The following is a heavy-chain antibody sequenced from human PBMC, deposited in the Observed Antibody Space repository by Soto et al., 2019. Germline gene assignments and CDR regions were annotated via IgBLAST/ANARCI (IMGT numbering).Heavy chain of an antibody. Sequence: SATLSLPCPVSGGYISAYYWHWIRQPVGKGLEWIGRIDTSGRTNYIPSLKSRVTMSIDTFKNQFSLNLKFVTAADTAVNFCAKDESGAADISGQGHSVTVS. D-gene: IGHD7-27*01. CDR1: GGYISAYY. CDR3: AKDESGAADI. CDR2: IDTSGRT. V-gene: IGHV4-4*07. J-gene: IGHJ3*02.